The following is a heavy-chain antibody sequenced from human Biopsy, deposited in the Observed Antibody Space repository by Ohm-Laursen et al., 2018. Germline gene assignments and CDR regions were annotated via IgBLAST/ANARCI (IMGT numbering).Heavy chain of an antibody. J-gene: IGHJ4*02. Sequence: SLRLSCTASGFTFSIYGMHWVRQAPGKGLEWVAVIWYDGNNKYYADSVKGRFTISRDGPKNTLYLQMNSLRAEDTAVYYCAREGDDSSGYTPHYFDYWGQGTLVTVSS. D-gene: IGHD3-22*01. CDR2: IWYDGNNK. V-gene: IGHV3-33*01. CDR3: AREGDDSSGYTPHYFDY. CDR1: GFTFSIYG.